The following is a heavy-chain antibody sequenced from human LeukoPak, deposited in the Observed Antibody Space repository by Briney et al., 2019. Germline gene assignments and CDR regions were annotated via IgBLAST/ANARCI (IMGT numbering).Heavy chain of an antibody. Sequence: ASVKVSCKASRYTFTSYGISWVRQAPGQGLEWMGWISAYNGNTNYAQKLQGRVTMTTDTSTSTAYMELRSLRSDDTAVYYCARVITTGYYYYYGMDVWGQGTTVTVSS. CDR2: ISAYNGNT. V-gene: IGHV1-18*01. J-gene: IGHJ6*02. CDR1: RYTFTSYG. D-gene: IGHD4-11*01. CDR3: ARVITTGYYYYYGMDV.